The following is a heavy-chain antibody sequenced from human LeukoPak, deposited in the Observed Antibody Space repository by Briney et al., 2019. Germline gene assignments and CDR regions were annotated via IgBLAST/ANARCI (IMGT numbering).Heavy chain of an antibody. J-gene: IGHJ3*02. V-gene: IGHV1-69*13. CDR1: GGTFSSYA. CDR2: IIPIFGTA. D-gene: IGHD6-13*01. CDR3: ARDTSPRIAAIYYDAFDI. Sequence: SVKVSCKASGGTFSSYAISWVRQAPGQGLEWMGGIIPIFGTANYAQKFQGRVTITADESTSTAYMELSSLRSEDTAVYYCARDTSPRIAAIYYDAFDIWGQGTMVTVSS.